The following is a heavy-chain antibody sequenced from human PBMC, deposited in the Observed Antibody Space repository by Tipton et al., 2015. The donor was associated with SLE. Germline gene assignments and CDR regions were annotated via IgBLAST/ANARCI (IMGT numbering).Heavy chain of an antibody. CDR1: GFTFNNYA. D-gene: IGHD2/OR15-2a*01. CDR2: ISGSGDST. CDR3: AKAQGVIVPNDAFDF. J-gene: IGHJ3*01. V-gene: IGHV3-23*01. Sequence: GSLRLSCTASGFTFNNYAMNWVRQAPGKGLEWVSGISGSGDSTYSGDSVKGRFTISRDNSKKTLYLQMNSLRVEDTAIYYCAKAQGVIVPNDAFDFGGQGTMVFVSS.